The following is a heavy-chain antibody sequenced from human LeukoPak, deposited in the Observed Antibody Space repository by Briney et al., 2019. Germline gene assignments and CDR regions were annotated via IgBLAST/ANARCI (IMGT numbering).Heavy chain of an antibody. CDR2: ISGSGVST. Sequence: PGGSLRLSCAASGFRFSSYAMSWVRQAPGKGLEWVSAISGSGVSTYYADSVKGRFTASRDNAKNTLYLQMNSLRAEDTAVYYCARDYGLDYWGQGTLVTVSS. D-gene: IGHD3-10*01. V-gene: IGHV3-23*01. J-gene: IGHJ4*02. CDR3: ARDYGLDY. CDR1: GFRFSSYA.